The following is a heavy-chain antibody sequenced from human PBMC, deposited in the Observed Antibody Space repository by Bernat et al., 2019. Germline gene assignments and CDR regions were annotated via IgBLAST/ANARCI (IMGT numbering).Heavy chain of an antibody. CDR2: ISSSGSTI. CDR1: GFTFSSYE. Sequence: EVQLLESGGGLVQPGGSLRLSCAASGFTFSSYEMNWVRQAPGKGLEWVSHISSSGSTIYYADSVKGRFTVSRDNTKNSLYLQMNSLRAEDTAVYYCARGARDIAAPHHDAFDIWGQGTMVTVSS. J-gene: IGHJ3*02. V-gene: IGHV3-48*03. CDR3: ARGARDIAAPHHDAFDI. D-gene: IGHD6-6*01.